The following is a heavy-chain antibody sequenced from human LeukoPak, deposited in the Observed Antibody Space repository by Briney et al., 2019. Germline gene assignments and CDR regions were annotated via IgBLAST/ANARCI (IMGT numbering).Heavy chain of an antibody. J-gene: IGHJ4*02. CDR3: ARQGYSGYEY. CDR1: GGSFSGYY. CDR2: INHSGST. Sequence: PSETLSLTCAVYGGSFSGYYWSWIRQPPGKGLEWIGEINHSGSTNYNPSLKSRVTISVDTSKNQFSLKLSSVTAADTAVYYRARQGYSGYEYWGQGTLVTVSS. D-gene: IGHD5-12*01. V-gene: IGHV4-34*01.